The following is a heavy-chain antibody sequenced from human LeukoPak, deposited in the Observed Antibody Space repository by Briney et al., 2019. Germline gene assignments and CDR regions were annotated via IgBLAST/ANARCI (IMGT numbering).Heavy chain of an antibody. J-gene: IGHJ4*02. D-gene: IGHD3-10*01. V-gene: IGHV3-21*01. CDR3: ARVSGTSLDY. CDR1: GFTFSSYS. Sequence: GGSLRLSCAASGFTFSSYSMNWVHQDPGKGLDWVSSISSGSGYIYYADSVKGRFTISRDNAKNSLYLQKNSLRAEDTAVYYCARVSGTSLDYWGQGTLVTVYS. CDR2: ISSGSGYI.